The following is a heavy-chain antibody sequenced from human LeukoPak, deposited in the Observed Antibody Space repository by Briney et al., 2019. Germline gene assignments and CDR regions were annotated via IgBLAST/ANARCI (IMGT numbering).Heavy chain of an antibody. CDR1: GDSISNSYYY. D-gene: IGHD6-13*01. Sequence: PSETLSLTCTVSGDSISNSYYYWGWIRQPPGKGLVWIGSIYYSGTTYYNPSLKSRVTISVDTSKNQFSLKLSSVTAADTAVYYFASVTAAAGTDWFDPWGQGTLVTVSS. CDR3: ASVTAAAGTDWFDP. V-gene: IGHV4-39*07. J-gene: IGHJ5*02. CDR2: IYYSGTT.